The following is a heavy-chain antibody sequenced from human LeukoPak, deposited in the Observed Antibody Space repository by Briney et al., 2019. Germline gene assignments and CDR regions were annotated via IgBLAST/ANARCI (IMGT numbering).Heavy chain of an antibody. V-gene: IGHV3-48*02. D-gene: IGHD1-26*01. CDR2: ISNSSGTI. J-gene: IGHJ4*02. CDR3: ARERPVGATPFDF. CDR1: GFTFSSYN. Sequence: GGSLRLSCAASGFTFSSYNMNWVRQAPGKGLEWVSYISNSSGTINYADSVKGRFTISRDNAKNSLYLQMNSLRDEDTAVYFCARERPVGATPFDFWGQGTLVTVSS.